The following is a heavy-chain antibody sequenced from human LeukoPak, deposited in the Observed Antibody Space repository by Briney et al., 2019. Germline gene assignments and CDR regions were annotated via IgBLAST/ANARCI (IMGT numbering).Heavy chain of an antibody. Sequence: GASVKVSCKASGYTFTSYDINWVRQATGQGLEWMGWMNPNSGNTGYAQKFQDRVTITRNTSISTAYMELSSLRSEDTAVYYCARGGDFWSGYRGYAFDIWGQGTMVTVSS. CDR1: GYTFTSYD. V-gene: IGHV1-8*03. J-gene: IGHJ3*02. CDR3: ARGGDFWSGYRGYAFDI. D-gene: IGHD3-3*01. CDR2: MNPNSGNT.